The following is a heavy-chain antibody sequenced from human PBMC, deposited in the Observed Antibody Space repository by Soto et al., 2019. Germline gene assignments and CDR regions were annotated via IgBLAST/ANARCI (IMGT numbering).Heavy chain of an antibody. CDR1: GYTFTSYH. V-gene: IGHV1-18*01. Sequence: GASVKVSCKASGYTFTSYHISWVRQAPGQGLELMGWISAYNGNTNYAQKLQGRVTMTTDTSTSTAYMELRSLRSDDTAVYYCAREGWAQYSYYYDSSGLFDYWGQGTLVTVSS. CDR2: ISAYNGNT. D-gene: IGHD3-22*01. CDR3: AREGWAQYSYYYDSSGLFDY. J-gene: IGHJ4*02.